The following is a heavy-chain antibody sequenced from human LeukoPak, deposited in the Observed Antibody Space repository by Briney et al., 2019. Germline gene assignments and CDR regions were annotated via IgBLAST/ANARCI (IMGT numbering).Heavy chain of an antibody. V-gene: IGHV3-53*01. CDR3: AREIISRATTVTTWDYYYDRDV. J-gene: IGHJ6*03. CDR2: IYSDNT. CDR1: GFTVSSNS. Sequence: GGSLRLSCTVSGFTVSSNSMSWVRQAPGKGLEWVSFIYSDNTHYSDSEKGRFTISRDNSKNTLYLQMNSLRAEDTAVYYCAREIISRATTVTTWDYYYDRDVWGKGPTVTVSS. D-gene: IGHD4-11*01.